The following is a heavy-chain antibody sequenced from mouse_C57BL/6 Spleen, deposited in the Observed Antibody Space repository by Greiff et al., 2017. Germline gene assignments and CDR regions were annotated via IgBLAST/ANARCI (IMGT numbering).Heavy chain of an antibody. D-gene: IGHD2-2*01. J-gene: IGHJ2*01. CDR2: IDPADGDT. CDR1: GFNFKDYY. CDR3: TTGGYQTFYYFDC. V-gene: IGHV14-1*01. Sequence: EVQLQESGAELVRPGASVKLSCTASGFNFKDYYMHWVKQRPEQGLEWIGRIDPADGDTEYAPKFQGKATMTADTSSNTAYLQLSSLTSEDTAVYYCTTGGYQTFYYFDCWGQGTTLTVSS.